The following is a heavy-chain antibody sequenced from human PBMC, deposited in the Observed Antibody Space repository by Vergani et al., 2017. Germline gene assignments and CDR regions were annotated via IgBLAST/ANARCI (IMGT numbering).Heavy chain of an antibody. J-gene: IGHJ4*02. CDR2: IWYDGSNK. Sequence: VQLLESGGGLVQPGGSLRLSCAASGFTFSSYAMSWVRQAPGKGLEWVAVIWYDGSNKYYADSVKGRFTISRDNSKNTLYLQMNSLRAEDTAVYYCARDSSSRDLDYWGQGTLVTVSS. CDR3: ARDSSSRDLDY. CDR1: GFTFSSYA. V-gene: IGHV3-33*08. D-gene: IGHD6-13*01.